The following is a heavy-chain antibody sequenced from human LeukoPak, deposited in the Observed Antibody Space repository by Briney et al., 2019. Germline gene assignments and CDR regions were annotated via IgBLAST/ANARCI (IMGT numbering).Heavy chain of an antibody. V-gene: IGHV3-21*01. CDR2: ITSSSRYI. D-gene: IGHD6-19*01. CDR1: GFTLSSYS. J-gene: IGHJ4*02. CDR3: ARGRSGWYHNFDY. Sequence: GGSLRLSCAASGFTLSSYSMNWVRQAPGKGLEGVSSITSSSRYIYYADSVKGRFTISRDNAKNSLYLKMNSLRAEDTAIYSCARGRSGWYHNFDYWGQGTLVTVSS.